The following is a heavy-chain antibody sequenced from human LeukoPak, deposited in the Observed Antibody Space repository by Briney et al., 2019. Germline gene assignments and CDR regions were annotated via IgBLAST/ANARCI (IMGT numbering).Heavy chain of an antibody. Sequence: ASVNVSCKASGYTFTRYGISWVRQAPGQGLEWMGWIRAYNGNTNYAQKLQGRVTMTTDTSTSTAYMELRSLRSDDTAVYYCARLADVGAFDYWGQGTLITVSS. D-gene: IGHD6-19*01. CDR3: ARLADVGAFDY. CDR1: GYTFTRYG. J-gene: IGHJ4*02. V-gene: IGHV1-18*04. CDR2: IRAYNGNT.